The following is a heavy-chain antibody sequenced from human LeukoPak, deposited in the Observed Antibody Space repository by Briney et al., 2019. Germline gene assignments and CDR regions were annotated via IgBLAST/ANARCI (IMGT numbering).Heavy chain of an antibody. CDR2: MNPNSGNT. CDR3: ARGYDCCSGYYMIITFGGVIGPYYYYYMDV. Sequence: ASVKVSCKASGYTFTSYDINWVRQATGQGLEWMGWMNPNSGNTGYAQKFQGRVTMTRNTSISTAYMELSSLRSEDTAVDYCARGYDCCSGYYMIITFGGVIGPYYYYYMDVWGKGTTVTVSS. J-gene: IGHJ6*03. CDR1: GYTFTSYD. D-gene: IGHD3-16*02. V-gene: IGHV1-8*01.